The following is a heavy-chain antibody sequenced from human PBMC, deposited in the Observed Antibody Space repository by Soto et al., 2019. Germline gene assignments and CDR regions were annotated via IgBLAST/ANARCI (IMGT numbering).Heavy chain of an antibody. V-gene: IGHV1-69*02. Sequence: QVQLVQSGAEVKKPGSSVKVSCKASGGTFSSYTISWVRQAPGQGLEWMGRIIPILGIANYAQKFQGRVTITADKSTSTAYMELSSLRSEDTAVYYCARAGRGSGSYYNLDYWGQGTLVTVSS. D-gene: IGHD3-10*01. J-gene: IGHJ4*02. CDR3: ARAGRGSGSYYNLDY. CDR1: GGTFSSYT. CDR2: IIPILGIA.